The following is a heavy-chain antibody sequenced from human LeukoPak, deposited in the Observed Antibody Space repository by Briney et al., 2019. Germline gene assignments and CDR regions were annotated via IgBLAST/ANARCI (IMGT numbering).Heavy chain of an antibody. D-gene: IGHD3-22*01. CDR1: GFSFRSYG. CDR3: AKEISYDSSALFDY. V-gene: IGHV3-30*18. Sequence: GGSLRLSCAASGFSFRSYGIHWVRQTPGKGLEWVAVIGSDRSNKYYAASVKGRFTISRDNSKNTLYLQMNSLRTEDTAMYFCAKEISYDSSALFDYWGQGTLVSVSS. J-gene: IGHJ4*02. CDR2: IGSDRSNK.